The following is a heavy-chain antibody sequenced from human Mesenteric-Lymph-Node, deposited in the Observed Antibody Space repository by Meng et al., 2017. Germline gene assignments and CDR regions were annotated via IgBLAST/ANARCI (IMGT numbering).Heavy chain of an antibody. V-gene: IGHV4-34*02. CDR2: INHSGST. CDR3: ARNWGTGDSWFDP. D-gene: IGHD7-27*01. Sequence: QVQLQQGGAGLLKPSETLSLTCAVYGGSFSDYYWTWIRQPPGKGLEWIGGINHSGSTNYNPSLKSRVTISVETSKNQFSLKLTSVTAADTAVYYCARNWGTGDSWFDPWGPGTLVTVSS. J-gene: IGHJ5*02. CDR1: GGSFSDYY.